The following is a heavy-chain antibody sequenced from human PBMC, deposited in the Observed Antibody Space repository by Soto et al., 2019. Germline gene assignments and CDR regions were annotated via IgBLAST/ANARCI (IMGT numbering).Heavy chain of an antibody. Sequence: QVQLVQSGAEVRKPGASVKVSCKASGYTFTDYFLHWVRQAPGQGLEWMGWINPNSGGTTYAQKFQGRSTMTRDASITKAYMEVNRLQSDDTAVYYCARVGLLVRGIRVNYFDGWGQGPLVTASS. J-gene: IGHJ4*02. V-gene: IGHV1-2*02. CDR2: INPNSGGT. D-gene: IGHD3-10*01. CDR1: GYTFTDYF. CDR3: ARVGLLVRGIRVNYFDG.